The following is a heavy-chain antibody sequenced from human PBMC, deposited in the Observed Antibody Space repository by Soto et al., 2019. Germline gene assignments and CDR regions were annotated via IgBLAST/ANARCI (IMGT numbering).Heavy chain of an antibody. J-gene: IGHJ6*02. CDR2: ISAYNGNT. V-gene: IGHV1-18*01. CDR3: ARDRDFYYDSSGGYYYYYGLDV. CDR1: GYTFTSYG. Sequence: QVQLVQSGAEVKKPGASVKVSCKASGYTFTSYGISWVRQAPGQGLEWMGWISAYNGNTNYAQKLQGRVTMTTDTSTSTAYMELRSLRSDDTAVYYCARDRDFYYDSSGGYYYYYGLDVWGQGTTVTVSS. D-gene: IGHD3-22*01.